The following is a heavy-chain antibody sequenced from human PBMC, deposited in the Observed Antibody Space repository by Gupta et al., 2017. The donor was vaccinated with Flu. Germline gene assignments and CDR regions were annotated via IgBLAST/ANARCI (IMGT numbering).Heavy chain of an antibody. CDR2: ISGGGGST. CDR1: FSSYA. J-gene: IGHJ4*02. V-gene: IGHV3-23*01. Sequence: FSSYAMSWVRQAPGKGLEWVSGISGGGGSTNYADAVKGRFTISRDNSKNTVYLQMNSLRAEDTAVYYCAKSEASGNYDFDYWGQGTLVTVSS. D-gene: IGHD1-26*01. CDR3: AKSEASGNYDFDY.